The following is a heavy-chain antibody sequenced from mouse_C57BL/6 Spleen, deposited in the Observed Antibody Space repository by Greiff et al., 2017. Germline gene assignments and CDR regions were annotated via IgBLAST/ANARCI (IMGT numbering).Heavy chain of an antibody. CDR3: ARSRLCGYAMDY. D-gene: IGHD1-1*02. J-gene: IGHJ4*01. CDR2: IHPNSGST. CDR1: GYTFTSYW. V-gene: IGHV1-64*01. Sequence: VQLQQPGAELVKPGASVKLSCKASGYTFTSYWMHWVKQRPGQGLEWIGMIHPNSGSTNYNEKFKSKATLTVDKSSSTAYMQRSSLTSEDSAVYYCARSRLCGYAMDYWGQGTSVTVSS.